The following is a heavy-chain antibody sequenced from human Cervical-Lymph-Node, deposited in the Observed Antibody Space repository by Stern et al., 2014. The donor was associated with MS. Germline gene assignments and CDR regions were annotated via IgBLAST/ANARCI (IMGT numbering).Heavy chain of an antibody. J-gene: IGHJ4*02. CDR1: GFTFSSYG. D-gene: IGHD4-11*01. V-gene: IGHV3-33*01. CDR2: IWYDGSNK. Sequence: VQLVESGGGVVQPGRSLRLSCAASGFTFSSYGMHWVRQAPVKGLEWVAVIWYDGSNKYYADSVKGRFTISRDNSKNTLYLQMNSLRAEDTAVYYCARGYYSNAYWGQGTLVTVSS. CDR3: ARGYYSNAY.